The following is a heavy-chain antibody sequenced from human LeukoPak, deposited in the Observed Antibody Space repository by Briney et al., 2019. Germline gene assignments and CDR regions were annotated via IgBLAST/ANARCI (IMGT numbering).Heavy chain of an antibody. J-gene: IGHJ6*03. D-gene: IGHD2-2*01. CDR3: ARYGAEPAAMMDYYYYYMDV. Sequence: GESLKISCKGSGYSFSHYWIGWVRQMPGKGLEWMGLIYPDDSETRYSPSFQGQVTISADKSISTAYLQWSSLKASDTAMYYCARYGAEPAAMMDYYYYYMDVWGKGTTVTVSS. V-gene: IGHV5-51*01. CDR2: IYPDDSET. CDR1: GYSFSHYW.